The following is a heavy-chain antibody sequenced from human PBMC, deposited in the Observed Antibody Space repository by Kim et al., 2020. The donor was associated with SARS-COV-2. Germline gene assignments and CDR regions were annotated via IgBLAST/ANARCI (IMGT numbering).Heavy chain of an antibody. Sequence: YNPSLKSRVTMSVDTSKNQFSLKLSSGTAADTAVYYCARAHAGVLSGFDYWGQGTLVTVSS. V-gene: IGHV4-4*07. D-gene: IGHD1-1*01. CDR3: ARAHAGVLSGFDY. J-gene: IGHJ4*02.